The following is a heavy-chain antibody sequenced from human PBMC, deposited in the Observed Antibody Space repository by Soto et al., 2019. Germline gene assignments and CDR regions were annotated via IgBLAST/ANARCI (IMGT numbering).Heavy chain of an antibody. Sequence: QVQLVESGGGVVQPGRSLRLSCAASGFTFSSYGMHWVRQAPGKGLEWVAVIWYDGSNKYYADSVKGRFTISRDNSKNTLYLQMNSLRADDTAVYYCARSNNRNDYGYFLGMDVWGQGTTVTVSS. CDR1: GFTFSSYG. J-gene: IGHJ6*02. D-gene: IGHD4-17*01. CDR3: ARSNNRNDYGYFLGMDV. CDR2: IWYDGSNK. V-gene: IGHV3-33*01.